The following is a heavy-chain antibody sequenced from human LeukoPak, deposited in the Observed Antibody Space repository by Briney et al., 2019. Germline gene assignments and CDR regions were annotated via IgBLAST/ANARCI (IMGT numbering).Heavy chain of an antibody. Sequence: SVKVSCKASGGTFSSYAISWVRQAPGQGLEWMGGIIPIFGTANYAQKFQGRVTITTDESTSTAYMELSSLRSEDTAAYYCARDVGYSSSYLGIPLDYWGQGTLVTVSS. J-gene: IGHJ4*02. CDR2: IIPIFGTA. CDR3: ARDVGYSSSYLGIPLDY. CDR1: GGTFSSYA. D-gene: IGHD6-6*01. V-gene: IGHV1-69*05.